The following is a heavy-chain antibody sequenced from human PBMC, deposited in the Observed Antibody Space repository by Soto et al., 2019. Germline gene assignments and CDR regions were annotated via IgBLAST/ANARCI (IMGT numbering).Heavy chain of an antibody. J-gene: IGHJ4*02. V-gene: IGHV1-18*01. CDR2: INTYNGKT. Sequence: QVQLQQSGAEVMKPGASVKVSCKASGYTFTNFGISWVRQAPGQGLEWMGWINTYNGKTNYAQKLQGRATLTTDTSTSTAYMELRSLTSDDTAIYYCCSSQVPTAFDCWGQGALVTVSS. D-gene: IGHD2-15*01. CDR1: GYTFTNFG. CDR3: CSSQVPTAFDC.